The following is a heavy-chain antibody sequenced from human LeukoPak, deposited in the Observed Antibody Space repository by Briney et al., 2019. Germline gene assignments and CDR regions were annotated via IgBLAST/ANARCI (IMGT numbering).Heavy chain of an antibody. J-gene: IGHJ4*02. D-gene: IGHD5-18*01. CDR3: AKSGGYSYGYVDH. V-gene: IGHV3-23*01. CDR2: ISGSGGST. CDR1: GFTLSSYG. Sequence: GGSPRLSCAASGFTLSSYGMSWVRQAPGRALEWVSVISGSGGSTYYADSVEGRFTISRDKSKNTLHLQMNSLRAEDTAVYYCAKSGGYSYGYVDHWGQGTLVTVSS.